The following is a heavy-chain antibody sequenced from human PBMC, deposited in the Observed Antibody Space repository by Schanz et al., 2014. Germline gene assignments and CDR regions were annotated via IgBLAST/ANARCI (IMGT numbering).Heavy chain of an antibody. Sequence: QVQLVESGGGVVQPGRSLRLSCAASGFIFNDYYMNWIRQAPGKGLEWVTFISYDGNNQYYADSVKGRFTISRDNSKNTLYLQMSSLRAEDTAVYCCASPIYDLWSGSFDYWGQGTLVTVSS. CDR1: GFIFNDYY. V-gene: IGHV3-30*03. CDR3: ASPIYDLWSGSFDY. J-gene: IGHJ4*02. D-gene: IGHD3-3*01. CDR2: ISYDGNNQ.